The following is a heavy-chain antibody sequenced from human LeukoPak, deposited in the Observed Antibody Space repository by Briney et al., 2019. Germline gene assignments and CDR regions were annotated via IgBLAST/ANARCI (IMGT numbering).Heavy chain of an antibody. CDR3: ARAYSDVSYNYWYFVL. V-gene: IGHV4-4*07. D-gene: IGHD1-26*01. J-gene: IGHJ2*01. Sequence: KPSETLSLTCTVSGGSIEIYYWSWIRQPAGKGLEWIGRVYASGSTDYNPSLKSRVTMSVDTSKNQFSLKLTSVTAADAAVYFCARAYSDVSYNYWYFVLWGRGTLVTVSS. CDR1: GGSIEIYY. CDR2: VYASGST.